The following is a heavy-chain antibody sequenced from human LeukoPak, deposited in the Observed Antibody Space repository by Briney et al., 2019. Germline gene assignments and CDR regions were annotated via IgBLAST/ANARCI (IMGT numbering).Heavy chain of an antibody. Sequence: GGSLRLSCAASGFTFSSYDMHWVRQATGKGLEWVSAIGTAGDTYYPGSVKGRFTISRENAKNSLYLQMNSLRVEDTAVYYCARGHYDVLAASYKWTPDYWGQGTLVTVSS. J-gene: IGHJ4*02. CDR3: ARGHYDVLAASYKWTPDY. V-gene: IGHV3-13*01. CDR2: IGTAGDT. CDR1: GFTFSSYD. D-gene: IGHD3-9*01.